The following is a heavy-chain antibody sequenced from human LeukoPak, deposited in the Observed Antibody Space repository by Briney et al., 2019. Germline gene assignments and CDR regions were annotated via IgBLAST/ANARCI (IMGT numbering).Heavy chain of an antibody. CDR2: INHNGGT. CDR3: ARVAYRYSINDWSRTGLGAYATKYYYYMDV. Sequence: PSETLSLTCAVYGGSFSDYSWTWIRQAPGEGLEWIGEINHNGGTNHNPSLVSRVIMSVDTSKDQFSRKVSSVTAADTAVYYCARVAYRYSINDWSRTGLGAYATKYYYYMDVWGKGTTVTVSS. J-gene: IGHJ6*03. D-gene: IGHD3-9*01. V-gene: IGHV4-34*01. CDR1: GGSFSDYS.